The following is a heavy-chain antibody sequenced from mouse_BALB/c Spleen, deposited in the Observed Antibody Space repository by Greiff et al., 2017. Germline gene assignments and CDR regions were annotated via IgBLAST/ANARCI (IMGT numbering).Heavy chain of an antibody. Sequence: EVQVVESGGGLVQPGGSRKLSCAASGFTFSSFGMHWVRQAPEKGLEWVAYISSGSSTIYYADTVKGRFTISRDNPKNTLFLQMTSLRSEDTAMYYCARSDYGSSYEFAYWGQGTLVTVSA. CDR1: GFTFSSFG. D-gene: IGHD1-1*01. CDR2: ISSGSSTI. V-gene: IGHV5-17*02. CDR3: ARSDYGSSYEFAY. J-gene: IGHJ3*01.